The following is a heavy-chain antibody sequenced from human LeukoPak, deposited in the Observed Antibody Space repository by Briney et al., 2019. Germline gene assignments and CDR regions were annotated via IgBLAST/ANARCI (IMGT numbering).Heavy chain of an antibody. CDR3: ARDGIAAVGQYYCYGMDV. D-gene: IGHD6-13*01. CDR1: GFTFSSYG. Sequence: GRSLRLSCAASGFTFSSYGMHWVRQAPGKGLEWVAVIWYDGDNKYYADSVKGRFTISRDNSKNTLYLQMNSLRAEDTAVYYCARDGIAAVGQYYCYGMDVWGQGTTVTVSS. CDR2: IWYDGDNK. V-gene: IGHV3-33*01. J-gene: IGHJ6*02.